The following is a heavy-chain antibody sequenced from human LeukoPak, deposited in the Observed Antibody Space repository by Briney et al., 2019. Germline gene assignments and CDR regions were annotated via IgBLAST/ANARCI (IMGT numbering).Heavy chain of an antibody. J-gene: IGHJ5*02. CDR3: AREAGGYSYYGSGSYYNGPPGWFDP. V-gene: IGHV3-30*19. CDR2: IWYDGSNK. Sequence: GESLRLSCAVPGFTFSSYGMHWVRQAPRKGQEWVAVIWYDGSNKYYADSVMGRFTISRDNSKNTLYLQMNSLRAEDTAVYYCAREAGGYSYYGSGSYYNGPPGWFDPWVQGTLVIVSS. CDR1: GFTFSSYG. D-gene: IGHD3-10*01.